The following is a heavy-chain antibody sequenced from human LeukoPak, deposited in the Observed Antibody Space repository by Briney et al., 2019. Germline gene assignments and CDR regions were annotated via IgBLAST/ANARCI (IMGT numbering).Heavy chain of an antibody. J-gene: IGHJ4*01. V-gene: IGHV4-59*12. CDR3: GRRTSYGYFDY. Sequence: AETLTLTCTVSGGSFSSYYWSWIRQPPGKGLEWVGYIYYSGRTNYYPSLKSRVTILLRASKNHSSLKQSTVTSAEHAALYFGRRTSYGYFDYWGHGTLVTVSS. CDR2: IYYSGRT. CDR1: GGSFSSYY. D-gene: IGHD5-18*01.